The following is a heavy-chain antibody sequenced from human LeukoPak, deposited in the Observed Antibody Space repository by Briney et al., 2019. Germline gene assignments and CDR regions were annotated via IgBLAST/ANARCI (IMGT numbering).Heavy chain of an antibody. Sequence: SETLSLTCTVSGGSISSYYWSWIRQPPGKGLEWIGNIFYSGSTYYSPSLRSRVTISLDTSRNQFSLKLNSVTAADTAMYYCAKSGGYGLIDYWGQGTLVTVSS. CDR2: IFYSGST. J-gene: IGHJ4*02. V-gene: IGHV4-59*04. D-gene: IGHD1-26*01. CDR1: GGSISSYY. CDR3: AKSGGYGLIDY.